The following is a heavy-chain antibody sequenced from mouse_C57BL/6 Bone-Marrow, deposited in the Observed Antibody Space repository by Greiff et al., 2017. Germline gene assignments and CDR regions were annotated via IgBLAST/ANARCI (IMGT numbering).Heavy chain of an antibody. D-gene: IGHD2-4*01. J-gene: IGHJ1*03. CDR3: TTFYYDYDGPPYWYFDV. V-gene: IGHV14-4*01. Sequence: VQLQQSGAELVRPGASVKLSCTASGFNIKDDDMHWVKQRPEQGLEWIGWIDPENGDTEYASKFQGKATIPADTSSNTAYLQLSSLTSEDTAVYACTTFYYDYDGPPYWYFDVWGTGTTVTVSS. CDR1: GFNIKDDD. CDR2: IDPENGDT.